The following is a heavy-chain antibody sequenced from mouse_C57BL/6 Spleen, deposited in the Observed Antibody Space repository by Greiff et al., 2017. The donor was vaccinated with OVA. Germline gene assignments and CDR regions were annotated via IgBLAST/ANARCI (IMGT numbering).Heavy chain of an antibody. V-gene: IGHV1-18*01. J-gene: IGHJ1*03. D-gene: IGHD1-1*02. CDR2: INPNNGGT. CDR3: ARFNGYGYFDV. Sequence: EVKLVESGPELVKPGASVKIPCKASGYTFTDYNMDWVKQSHGKSLEWIGDINPNNGGTIYNQKFKGKATLTVDKSSSTAYMELRSLTSEDTAVYYCARFNGYGYFDVWGTGTTVTVSS. CDR1: GYTFTDYN.